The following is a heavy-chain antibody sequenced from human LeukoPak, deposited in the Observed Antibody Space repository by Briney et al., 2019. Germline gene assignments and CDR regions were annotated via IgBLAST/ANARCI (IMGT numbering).Heavy chain of an antibody. J-gene: IGHJ4*02. CDR1: AFTFNTYW. V-gene: IGHV3-74*01. Sequence: GGSLRLSCAASAFTFNTYWMHWVRQVPGRGLEWVSRINGDESSTNYADSVKGRFTISRDNSKNTLYLQMNSLRAEDTAVYYCARDIGSSGSFGYFDYWGQGTLVTVSS. CDR3: ARDIGSSGSFGYFDY. D-gene: IGHD1-26*01. CDR2: INGDESST.